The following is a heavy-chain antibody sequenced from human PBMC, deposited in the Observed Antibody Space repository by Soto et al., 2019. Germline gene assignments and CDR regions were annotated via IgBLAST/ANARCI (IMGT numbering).Heavy chain of an antibody. CDR1: GDSISDFY. Sequence: ASETLSLTCTVSGDSISDFYWSWIRQPPGKGLEWIGYIYHSGSTYYNPSLKSRVTISVDRSKNQFSLKLSSVTAADTAVYYCARVPSPWGQGTLVTVSS. CDR2: IYHSGST. V-gene: IGHV4-30-2*01. J-gene: IGHJ5*02. CDR3: ARVPSP.